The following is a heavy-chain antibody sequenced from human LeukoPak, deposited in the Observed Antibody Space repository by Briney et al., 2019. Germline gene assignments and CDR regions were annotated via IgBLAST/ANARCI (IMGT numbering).Heavy chain of an antibody. V-gene: IGHV3-30-3*01. J-gene: IGHJ4*02. CDR3: AKDLGFLEWLWNY. CDR2: ISYDGSNK. Sequence: GGSLRLSCAASGFTFSSYAMHWVRQAPGKGLEWVAVISYDGSNKYYADSVKGRFTISRDNSKNTLYLQMNSLRAEDTAVYYCAKDLGFLEWLWNYWGQGTLVTVSS. CDR1: GFTFSSYA. D-gene: IGHD3-3*01.